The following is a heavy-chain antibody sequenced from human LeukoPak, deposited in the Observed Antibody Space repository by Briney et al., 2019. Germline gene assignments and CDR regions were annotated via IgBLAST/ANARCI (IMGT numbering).Heavy chain of an antibody. D-gene: IGHD3-10*01. V-gene: IGHV4-61*09. Sequence: PSETLSLTCSVSGGSISNDDYYWSWIRQPAGMGLQWIGQISTSGYTNYNPSLKSRVTISADTSKNQFSLKLSSVTAADTALYFCARRDRIRGDFDIWGQGTMVTVSS. J-gene: IGHJ3*02. CDR2: ISTSGYT. CDR1: GGSISNDDYY. CDR3: ARRDRIRGDFDI.